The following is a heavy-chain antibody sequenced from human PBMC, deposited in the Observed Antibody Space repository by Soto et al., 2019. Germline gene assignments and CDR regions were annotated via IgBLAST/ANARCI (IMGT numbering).Heavy chain of an antibody. J-gene: IGHJ4*02. CDR3: VRDLNHGYFDF. Sequence: GGSLRLSCTASGFTFSAYWISWVRQAPGKGLEWVANTNEGGNENFYVDSVKGRFTMSRDNAKNSLYLQMNNLRADDTAFYYCVRDLNHGYFDFWGQGALVTVSS. V-gene: IGHV3-7*01. CDR1: GFTFSAYW. CDR2: TNEGGNEN.